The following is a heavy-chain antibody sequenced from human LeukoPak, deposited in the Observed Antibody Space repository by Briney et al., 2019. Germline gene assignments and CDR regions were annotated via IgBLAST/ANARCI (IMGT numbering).Heavy chain of an antibody. Sequence: PGRSLRLSCAASGFTFSSYGMHWVRQAPGKGLEWVAVISYDGSNKYYADSVKGRFTISRDNSKNTLYLQMNSLRAEDTAVYYCARETEWLSRAFDYWGQGTLVTVSS. D-gene: IGHD6-19*01. V-gene: IGHV3-30*19. CDR3: ARETEWLSRAFDY. CDR1: GFTFSSYG. J-gene: IGHJ4*02. CDR2: ISYDGSNK.